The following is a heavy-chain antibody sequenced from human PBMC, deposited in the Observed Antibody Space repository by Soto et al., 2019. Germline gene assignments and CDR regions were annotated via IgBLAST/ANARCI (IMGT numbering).Heavy chain of an antibody. CDR1: GSRFSNYV. V-gene: IGHV1-69*06. CDR2: TIPIFNST. D-gene: IGHD2-2*02. J-gene: IGHJ4*02. CDR3: AREGRGKKAGYNGLVSLGY. Sequence: GASVKVSCKVSGSRFSNYVISWVRQAPGHGPEWLGRTIPIFNSTKYAQNFQGRVTITADKSTSTASLELSSLRSDDTAVYYCAREGRGKKAGYNGLVSLGYWGQGTLVTVSS.